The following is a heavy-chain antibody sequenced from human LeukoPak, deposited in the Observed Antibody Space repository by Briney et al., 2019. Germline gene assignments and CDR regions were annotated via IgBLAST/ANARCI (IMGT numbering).Heavy chain of an antibody. Sequence: GASVKVSCKASGYTFTSYYMHWVRQAPGQGLEWMGIINPSGGSTSYAQKFQGRVTMTRDTSTSTVYMELSSLRSEDTAVYYCARDADSSSWYRGAFDYWGQGTLVTVSS. D-gene: IGHD6-13*01. CDR2: INPSGGST. CDR1: GYTFTSYY. CDR3: ARDADSSSWYRGAFDY. V-gene: IGHV1-46*01. J-gene: IGHJ4*02.